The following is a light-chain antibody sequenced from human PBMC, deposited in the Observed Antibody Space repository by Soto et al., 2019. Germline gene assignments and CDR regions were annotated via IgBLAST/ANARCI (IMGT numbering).Light chain of an antibody. CDR2: GAS. V-gene: IGKV3-20*01. Sequence: EIVMTQSPATLSVSPGERATLSCRASQSVSSNVAWYQQKPGQAPRLLIYGASSRATGIPDRFSGSGSGTDFTLTISRLEPEDFAVYYCQQYGSSPPYTFGQGTK. CDR1: QSVSSN. CDR3: QQYGSSPPYT. J-gene: IGKJ2*01.